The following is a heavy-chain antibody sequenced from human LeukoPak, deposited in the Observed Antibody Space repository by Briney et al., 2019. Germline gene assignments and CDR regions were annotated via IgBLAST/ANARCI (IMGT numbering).Heavy chain of an antibody. D-gene: IGHD1-14*01. V-gene: IGHV3-9*01. CDR1: GFTFDDYA. J-gene: IGHJ4*02. CDR3: AKDIATGNRLYYFDY. CDR2: ISWHSGSI. Sequence: GGSLRLSCAASGFTFDDYAMHWVRQAPGKSLEWVSGISWHSGSIGYADSVKGRFTISRDNAKNSLYLQMSSLRAEDTALYYCAKDIATGNRLYYFDYWGQGTLVTVSS.